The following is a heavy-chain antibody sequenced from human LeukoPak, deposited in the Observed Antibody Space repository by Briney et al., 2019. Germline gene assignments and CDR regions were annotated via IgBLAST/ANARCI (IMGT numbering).Heavy chain of an antibody. CDR2: INHSGST. Sequence: SETLSLTCAVYGGSFSGYYWSWIRQPPGKGLEWIGEINHSGSTNYNPSLKSRVTISVDTSKNQFSLRLSSVTAADTAVYYCARVRWVGQQLVPLYYFDYWGQGTLVTVSS. D-gene: IGHD6-13*01. CDR3: ARVRWVGQQLVPLYYFDY. CDR1: GGSFSGYY. V-gene: IGHV4-34*01. J-gene: IGHJ4*02.